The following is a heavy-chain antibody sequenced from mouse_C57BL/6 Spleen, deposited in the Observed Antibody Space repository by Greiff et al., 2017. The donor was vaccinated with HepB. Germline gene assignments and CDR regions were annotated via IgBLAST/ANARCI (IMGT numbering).Heavy chain of an antibody. D-gene: IGHD4-1*01. CDR3: ARCGNWDWYYFDY. CDR1: GYTFTSYW. Sequence: VQLQQPGAELVKPGASVKLSCKASGYTFTSYWMHWVKQRPGQGLERIGMIHPNSGSTNYNEKFKSKATLTVDKSSSTAYMQLSSLTSEDSAVYYCARCGNWDWYYFDYWGQGTTLTVSS. V-gene: IGHV1-64*01. CDR2: IHPNSGST. J-gene: IGHJ2*01.